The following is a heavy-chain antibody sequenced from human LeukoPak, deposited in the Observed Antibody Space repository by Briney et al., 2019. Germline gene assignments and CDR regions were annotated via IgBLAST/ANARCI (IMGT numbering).Heavy chain of an antibody. CDR1: GFTFSSYA. Sequence: GRSLRLSCAASGFTFSSYAMHWVRQAPGKGLEWVAVISYDGSNKYYADSVKGRFTISRDNSKNTLYLQMNSLRAEDTAVYYCTSIVVVPAASTRFDYWGQGTLVTVSS. CDR3: TSIVVVPAASTRFDY. J-gene: IGHJ4*02. D-gene: IGHD2-2*01. CDR2: ISYDGSNK. V-gene: IGHV3-30-3*01.